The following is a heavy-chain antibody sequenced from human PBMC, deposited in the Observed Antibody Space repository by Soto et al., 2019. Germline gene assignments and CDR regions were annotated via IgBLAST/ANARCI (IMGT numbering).Heavy chain of an antibody. CDR1: GGTFSSYA. CDR2: IIPIFGTA. D-gene: IGHD2-21*02. Sequence: SVKVSCKASGGTFSSYAISWVRQAPGQGLEWMGGIIPIFGTANYAQKFQGRVTITADKSTSTAYMELSSLRSEDTAVYYCAGSGGGGDCSVYYYYGMDVWGQGTTVTVSS. CDR3: AGSGGGGDCSVYYYYGMDV. V-gene: IGHV1-69*06. J-gene: IGHJ6*02.